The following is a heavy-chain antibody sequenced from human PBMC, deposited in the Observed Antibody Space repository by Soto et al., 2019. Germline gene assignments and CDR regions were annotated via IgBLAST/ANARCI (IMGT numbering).Heavy chain of an antibody. CDR2: MYNTGRT. J-gene: IGHJ6*02. V-gene: IGHV4-59*01. CDR3: SRDLWGYCGTDCYPLDV. Sequence: SQTLSLTCIVSAGSTRSYYCSSIRHPPGKRQKSIGYMYNTGRTVYNPSVKSRVTISVDTSKNQFSLQLDSVTAADTAVYYCSRDLWGYCGTDCYPLDVWGQGTTVTVS. CDR1: AGSTRSYY. D-gene: IGHD2-21*02.